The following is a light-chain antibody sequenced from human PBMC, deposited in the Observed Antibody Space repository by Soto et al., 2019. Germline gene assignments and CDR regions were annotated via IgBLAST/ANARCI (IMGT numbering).Light chain of an antibody. Sequence: IVMSQSPATLSVSPGRRDTVSCTASQSISTYLAWYQHKPGQAPRLLIYGASSRVTGFPDRFSGSGSGTDFTLTISRLEPEDFAVYYCQQCGTSPWTFGHGTKVDIK. CDR2: GAS. CDR1: QSISTY. J-gene: IGKJ1*01. V-gene: IGKV3-20*01. CDR3: QQCGTSPWT.